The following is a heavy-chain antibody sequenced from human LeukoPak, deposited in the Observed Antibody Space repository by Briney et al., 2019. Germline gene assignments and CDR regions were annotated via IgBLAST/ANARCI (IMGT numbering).Heavy chain of an antibody. CDR3: ARDPYSGAYGDTYYYYMDV. J-gene: IGHJ6*03. CDR2: ITSSSSYT. Sequence: GGSLRLSCAASGFSFSSYNMNWVRQAPGKGLEWVSSITSSSSYTSYADSVKGRFTISRDNARNSLYLQMNSLRAEDTAVYYCARDPYSGAYGDTYYYYMDVWGKGTTVTISS. D-gene: IGHD1-26*01. CDR1: GFSFSSYN. V-gene: IGHV3-21*01.